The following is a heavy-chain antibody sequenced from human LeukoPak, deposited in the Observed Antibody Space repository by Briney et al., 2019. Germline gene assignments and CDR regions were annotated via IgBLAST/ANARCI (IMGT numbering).Heavy chain of an antibody. Sequence: SETLSLTCAVYGGSFSGYYWSWIRQPPGKGLEWIGEINHSGSTNYNPSLKSRVTISVDTSKNQFSLKLSSVTAADTAVYYCARRERDARYYYDSSGFRYWGQGTLVTVSS. D-gene: IGHD3-22*01. CDR3: ARRERDARYYYDSSGFRY. V-gene: IGHV4-34*01. CDR2: INHSGST. CDR1: GGSFSGYY. J-gene: IGHJ4*02.